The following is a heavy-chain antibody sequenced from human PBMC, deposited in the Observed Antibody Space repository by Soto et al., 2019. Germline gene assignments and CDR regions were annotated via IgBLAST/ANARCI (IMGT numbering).Heavy chain of an antibody. Sequence: EVHLVESGGGLVKPGGSLRLSCAASGFIVSSNYMSWVRQAPGKGLEWVSLIYSGGNTFYADSVKGRFTISRDNSKNTLYLQMNSLSAEDTAIYYCARNPLSSSGYCSPWGQGTLVTVSS. D-gene: IGHD6-13*01. V-gene: IGHV3-66*01. CDR2: IYSGGNT. J-gene: IGHJ5*02. CDR3: ARNPLSSSGYCSP. CDR1: GFIVSSNY.